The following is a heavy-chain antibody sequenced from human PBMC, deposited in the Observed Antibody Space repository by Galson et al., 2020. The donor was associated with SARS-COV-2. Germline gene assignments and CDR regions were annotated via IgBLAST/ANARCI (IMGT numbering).Heavy chain of an antibody. J-gene: IGHJ4*02. CDR3: ARDYGFCSSTSCYSSEVDY. Sequence: QAGGSLRLSCAASGFTFSSYGMHWVRQAPGKGLEWVAVIWYDGSNKYYADSVKGRFTISRDNSKNTLYLQMNSLRAEDTAVYYCARDYGFCSSTSCYSSEVDYWGQGTLVTVSS. CDR2: IWYDGSNK. D-gene: IGHD2-2*01. CDR1: GFTFSSYG. V-gene: IGHV3-33*01.